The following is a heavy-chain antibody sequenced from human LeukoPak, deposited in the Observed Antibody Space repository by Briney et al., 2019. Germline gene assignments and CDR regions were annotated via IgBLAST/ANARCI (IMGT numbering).Heavy chain of an antibody. CDR1: GGSISSYY. CDR3: ARYGSGSYYNGVDY. Sequence: SETLSLTCTVSGGSISSYYWSWIRQPPGKGLEWIGYIYYSGSTNYNPSLKSRVTISVDTSKNQFSLKLSSVTAADTTVYYCARYGSGSYYNGVDYWGQGTLVTVSS. V-gene: IGHV4-59*08. J-gene: IGHJ4*02. CDR2: IYYSGST. D-gene: IGHD3-10*01.